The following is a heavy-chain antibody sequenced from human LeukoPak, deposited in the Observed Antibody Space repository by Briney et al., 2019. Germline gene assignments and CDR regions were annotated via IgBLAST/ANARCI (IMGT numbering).Heavy chain of an antibody. Sequence: GGSLRLSCAASGFTFSSYAMHWVRQAPGKGLEWVAVISYDGSNKYYADSVKGRFTISRDNSKNTLYLQMNSLRAEDTAVYYCATEGSDNGMDVWGQGTTVTVSS. V-gene: IGHV3-30-3*01. J-gene: IGHJ6*02. CDR2: ISYDGSNK. CDR1: GFTFSSYA. CDR3: ATEGSDNGMDV. D-gene: IGHD3-10*01.